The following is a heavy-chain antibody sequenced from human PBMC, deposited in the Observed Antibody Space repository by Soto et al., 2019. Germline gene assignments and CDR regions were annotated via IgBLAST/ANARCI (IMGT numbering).Heavy chain of an antibody. CDR2: IWYDGSNK. CDR3: ATEAHPHSGCGDFDY. D-gene: IGHD5-12*01. V-gene: IGHV3-33*01. Sequence: QVQLVESGGGVVQPGRSLRLSCAASGFTFSSYGMHWVRQAPGKGLEWVAVIWYDGSNKYNADSVKARFTISRDNSKNTLYLQMNSLRGEDKAVYYCATEAHPHSGCGDFDYWGQGTLVTVSS. J-gene: IGHJ4*02. CDR1: GFTFSSYG.